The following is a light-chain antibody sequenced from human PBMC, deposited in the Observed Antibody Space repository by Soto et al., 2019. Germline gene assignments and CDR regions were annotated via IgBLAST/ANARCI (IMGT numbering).Light chain of an antibody. CDR3: LQHNLFPRT. Sequence: DVQMTQSPSSLSACVGERVRSTCRASQAIRNDLAWYQQKPGRAPKRLIYGSSSLQSGVPSRFSGSGSGTEFTLTISSLQTEDFGTYYCLQHNLFPRTFGQGTKVDIK. J-gene: IGKJ1*01. CDR1: QAIRND. V-gene: IGKV1-17*01. CDR2: GSS.